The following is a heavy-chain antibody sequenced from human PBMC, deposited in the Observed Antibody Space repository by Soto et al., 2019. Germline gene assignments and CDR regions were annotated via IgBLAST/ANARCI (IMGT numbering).Heavy chain of an antibody. J-gene: IGHJ6*02. Sequence: ASVKVSCKASGYTFTRSGISWVRQAPGQGLEWMGWISTYNGDTNYAQTFQGRVTMTTDTSTSTVHMEVRSLRSDDTAVYYCAIEGVAPYYYSDMDALGLGTPVPVS. CDR3: AIEGVAPYYYSDMDA. CDR1: GYTFTRSG. V-gene: IGHV1-18*01. CDR2: ISTYNGDT. D-gene: IGHD5-12*01.